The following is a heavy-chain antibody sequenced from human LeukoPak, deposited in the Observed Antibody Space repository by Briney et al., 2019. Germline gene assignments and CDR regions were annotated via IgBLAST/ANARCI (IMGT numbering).Heavy chain of an antibody. CDR3: ARENNDYGDLNNFDY. D-gene: IGHD4-17*01. CDR2: MSYDGSNK. Sequence: GGSLRLSCAASGFTFSSYSMNWVRQAPGKGLEWVAVMSYDGSNKYYADSVKGRFTISRDNSKNTLYLQMNSLRAEDTAVYYCARENNDYGDLNNFDYWGQGTLVTVSS. CDR1: GFTFSSYS. V-gene: IGHV3-30*03. J-gene: IGHJ4*02.